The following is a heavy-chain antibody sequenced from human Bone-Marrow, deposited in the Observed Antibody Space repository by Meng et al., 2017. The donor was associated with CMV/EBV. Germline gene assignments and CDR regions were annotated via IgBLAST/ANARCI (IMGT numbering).Heavy chain of an antibody. CDR1: GYTFTSYD. J-gene: IGHJ6*02. CDR3: ARVAILGHYYYGMDV. V-gene: IGHV1-8*01. Sequence: ASVKVSCKASGYTFTSYDINWVRQATGQGLEWMGWMNPNSGNTGYAQKFQGRVTMTRNTSISTAYMELVSLRSEDTAVYYRARVAILGHYYYGMDVWGQGTTVTVSS. CDR2: MNPNSGNT. D-gene: IGHD3-3*01.